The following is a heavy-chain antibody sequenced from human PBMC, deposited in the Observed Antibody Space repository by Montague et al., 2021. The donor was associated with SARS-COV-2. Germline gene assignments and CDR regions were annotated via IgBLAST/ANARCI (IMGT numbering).Heavy chain of an antibody. V-gene: IGHV3-13*01. CDR2: IGTAGDT. Sequence: GSLRLSCAASGFTFSSYDMHWVRQATGKGLEWVSAIGTAGDTYYPGSVKGRFTISRENAKNSLYLQMNSLRAGDAAVYYCARAGLGGAYYHYYGMDVWGQGTTVTVSS. J-gene: IGHJ6*02. CDR1: GFTFSSYD. CDR3: ARAGLGGAYYHYYGMDV. D-gene: IGHD4-23*01.